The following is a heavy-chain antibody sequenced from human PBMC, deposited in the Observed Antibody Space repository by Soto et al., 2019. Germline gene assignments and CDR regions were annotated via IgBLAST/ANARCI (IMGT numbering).Heavy chain of an antibody. Sequence: TGGSLRLSCAASGFTFSSHAMSWVRQAPGKGLEWVSAISGSGGSTYYADSVKGRFTISRDNSKNTLYLQMNSLRAEDTAVFYCAHVRITVFGATYRSYWGQGTLVTVSS. V-gene: IGHV3-23*01. CDR1: GFTFSSHA. CDR2: ISGSGGST. D-gene: IGHD3-3*01. CDR3: AHVRITVFGATYRSY. J-gene: IGHJ4*02.